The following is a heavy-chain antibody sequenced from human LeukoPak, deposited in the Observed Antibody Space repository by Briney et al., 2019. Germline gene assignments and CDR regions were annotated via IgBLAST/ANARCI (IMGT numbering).Heavy chain of an antibody. CDR3: ARDRYYYGSGSPTELDY. CDR1: GFTFSSYW. CDR2: IKQDGSEK. J-gene: IGHJ4*02. Sequence: PGGSLRLSCAASGFTFSSYWMSWVRQAPGKGLEWVANIKQDGSEKYYVDSVKGRFTISRDNAKNSLYLQMNSLRAEDTAVYYCARDRYYYGSGSPTELDYWGQGTLVTVPS. D-gene: IGHD3-10*01. V-gene: IGHV3-7*01.